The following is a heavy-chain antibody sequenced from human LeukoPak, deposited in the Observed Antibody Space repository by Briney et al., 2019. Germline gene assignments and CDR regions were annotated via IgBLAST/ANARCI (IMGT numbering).Heavy chain of an antibody. Sequence: GASVKVSCKVSGYTLTELSMHWVRQAPGKGPEWMGGFDPEDGETIYAQKFQGRVTMTEDTSTDTAYMELSSLRSEDTAVYYCATLSYSSGWYRKNRTPWFDPWGQGTLVTVSS. V-gene: IGHV1-24*01. CDR1: GYTLTELS. J-gene: IGHJ5*02. D-gene: IGHD6-19*01. CDR2: FDPEDGET. CDR3: ATLSYSSGWYRKNRTPWFDP.